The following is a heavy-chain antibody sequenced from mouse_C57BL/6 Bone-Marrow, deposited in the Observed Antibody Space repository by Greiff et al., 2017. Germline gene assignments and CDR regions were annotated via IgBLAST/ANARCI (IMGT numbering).Heavy chain of an antibody. CDR1: GYTFTSYW. Sequence: QVQLQQPGAELVKPGASVKLSCKASGYTFTSYWMQWVKQRPGQGLEWIGEIDPSDSYTNYNQKFKGKATLTVDPSSSTAYMQLSSLTSEDSAVYYCARYDGYLDYWGQGTTLTVSS. J-gene: IGHJ2*01. D-gene: IGHD2-3*01. V-gene: IGHV1-50*01. CDR2: IDPSDSYT. CDR3: ARYDGYLDY.